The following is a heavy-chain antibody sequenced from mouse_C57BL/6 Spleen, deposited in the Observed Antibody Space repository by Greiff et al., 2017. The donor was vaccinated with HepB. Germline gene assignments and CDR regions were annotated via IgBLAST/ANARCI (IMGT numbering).Heavy chain of an antibody. CDR1: GYAFSSSW. Sequence: QVQLQQSGPELVKPGASVKISCKASGYAFSSSWMNWVKQRPGKGLEWIGRIYPGDGDTNYNGKFKGKATLTADKSSSTAYMQLSSLTSEDSAVYFCARNLFITTYYFDYWGQGTTLTVSS. D-gene: IGHD1-1*01. V-gene: IGHV1-82*01. CDR2: IYPGDGDT. CDR3: ARNLFITTYYFDY. J-gene: IGHJ2*01.